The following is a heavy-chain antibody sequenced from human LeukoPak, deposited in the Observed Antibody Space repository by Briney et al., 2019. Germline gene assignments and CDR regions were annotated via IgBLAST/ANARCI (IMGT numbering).Heavy chain of an antibody. CDR1: GYTFASYD. J-gene: IGHJ4*02. D-gene: IGHD2-2*02. V-gene: IGHV1-8*01. Sequence: ASVKVSCKASGYTFASYDINWVRQAPGQGPEWMGWMNPNSGNTAYAQKFQGRITMTRSPSTSTAYMELRSLRSEDTAVYYCARYPPAIPNDYWDQGTLVTVSS. CDR2: MNPNSGNT. CDR3: ARYPPAIPNDY.